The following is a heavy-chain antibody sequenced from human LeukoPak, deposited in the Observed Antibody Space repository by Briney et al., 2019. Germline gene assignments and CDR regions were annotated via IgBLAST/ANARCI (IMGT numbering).Heavy chain of an antibody. J-gene: IGHJ4*02. V-gene: IGHV1-18*01. CDR1: GYTFTSYG. D-gene: IGHD3-10*01. CDR2: ISAYNGNT. CDR3: AKDLYSRRMNYYGSGSYFAY. Sequence: ASVKVSCKASGYTFTSYGISWLRQAPGHCLHWIEWISAYNGNTHYAQMFQGRVTMTRDTSTSTAYMELRSLRSDDTAVYYCAKDLYSRRMNYYGSGSYFAYWGQGTLVTVSS.